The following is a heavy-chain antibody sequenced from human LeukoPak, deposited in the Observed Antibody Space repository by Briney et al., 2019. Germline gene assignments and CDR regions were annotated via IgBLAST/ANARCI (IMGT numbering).Heavy chain of an antibody. V-gene: IGHV1-18*01. CDR1: GYTFTSYG. CDR2: ISAYNGNT. CDR3: ARAITMAPLVGP. J-gene: IGHJ5*02. Sequence: ASVKVSCKASGYTFTSYGISWVRQAPGQGLEWMGWISAYNGNTNYAQKLQGRVTMTTDTSTSTAYMELSSLRSEDTAVYYCARAITMAPLVGPWGQGTLVTVSS. D-gene: IGHD3-10*01.